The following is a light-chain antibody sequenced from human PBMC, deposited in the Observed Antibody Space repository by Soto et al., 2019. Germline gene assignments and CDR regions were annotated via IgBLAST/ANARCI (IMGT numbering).Light chain of an antibody. CDR3: QQYGSSLYT. Sequence: EIVLTQSPGTLSLSPGERATLSCRASQSVSSYYLTWYQWKPGQSPRLLISGTSSRATGIPDRFSGSGSGTDFTLTISRLEPEDFAVYYCQQYGSSLYTFGQGTKLEIK. CDR1: QSVSSYY. J-gene: IGKJ2*01. V-gene: IGKV3-20*01. CDR2: GTS.